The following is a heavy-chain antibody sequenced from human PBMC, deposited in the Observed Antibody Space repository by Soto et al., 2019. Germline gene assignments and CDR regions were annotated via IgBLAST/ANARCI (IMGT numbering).Heavy chain of an antibody. CDR1: GFTFSSYS. V-gene: IGHV3-48*02. CDR3: ARDTETVLRFLEWLPNKNAFDI. CDR2: ISSSSSTI. D-gene: IGHD3-3*01. Sequence: RLSCAASGFTFSSYSMNWVRQAPGKGLEWVSYISSSSSTIYYADSVKGRFTISRDNAKNSLYLQMNSLRDEDTAVYYCARDTETVLRFLEWLPNKNAFDIWGQGTMVTVSS. J-gene: IGHJ3*02.